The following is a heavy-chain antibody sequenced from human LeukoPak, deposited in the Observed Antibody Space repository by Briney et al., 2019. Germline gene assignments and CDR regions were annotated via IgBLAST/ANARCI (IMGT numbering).Heavy chain of an antibody. CDR1: GFTLSSHA. J-gene: IGHJ4*02. V-gene: IGHV3-30-3*01. D-gene: IGHD3-9*01. CDR2: TSNDGTLK. Sequence: GGSLRLSCAASGFTLSSHAMEWVRQAAGKGLEWVAVTSNDGTLKNYADSVKGRFTISSDISKNTMYLQMDSLRTEDTAVYYCAGDMYDVLTRSDYFDYWGQGTLVTVSS. CDR3: AGDMYDVLTRSDYFDY.